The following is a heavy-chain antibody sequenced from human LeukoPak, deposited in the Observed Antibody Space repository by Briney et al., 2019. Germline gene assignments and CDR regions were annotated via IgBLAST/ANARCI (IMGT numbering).Heavy chain of an antibody. D-gene: IGHD2/OR15-2a*01. CDR3: ARDSGTWFYLQD. CDR1: GFSFGSYG. Sequence: GGSVRLSCAASGFSFGSYGMHWVRQAPGKGLEGVAFIRYGGSHQFYADSVRGRFTIPRDNPKNTLYLQMNSLRGEDTAVYFCARDSGTWFYLQDWGQGTLVTVSS. CDR2: IRYGGSHQ. V-gene: IGHV3-30*02. J-gene: IGHJ1*01.